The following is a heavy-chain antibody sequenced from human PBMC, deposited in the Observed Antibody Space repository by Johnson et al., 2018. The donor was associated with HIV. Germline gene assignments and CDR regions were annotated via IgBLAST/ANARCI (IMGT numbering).Heavy chain of an antibody. D-gene: IGHD2-2*01. J-gene: IGHJ3*02. Sequence: VQLVESGGGVVQPGRSLRLSCAVYGFTFDDYGMSWVRQAPGKGLEWVSGISWNSGSIAYADSVKGRFTISRDNAKNSLYVQMNSLRAEDTALYYCARERRSTNTWYVRDAFDIWGQGTMVTVSS. CDR2: ISWNSGSI. V-gene: IGHV3-20*04. CDR3: ARERRSTNTWYVRDAFDI. CDR1: GFTFDDYG.